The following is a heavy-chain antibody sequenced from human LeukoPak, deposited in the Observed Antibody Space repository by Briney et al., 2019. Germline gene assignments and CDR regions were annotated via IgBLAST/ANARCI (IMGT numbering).Heavy chain of an antibody. D-gene: IGHD3-3*01. CDR3: ATQGLEVLRFLEWLTTPAGY. Sequence: GGSLRLSCAASGFTFSSYSMNWVRQAPGKGLEWVSSISSSSSYIYYADSVKGRFTISRDNAKNSLYLQMNSLRAEDTAVYHCATQGLEVLRFLEWLTTPAGYWGQGTLVTVSS. CDR2: ISSSSSYI. J-gene: IGHJ4*02. CDR1: GFTFSSYS. V-gene: IGHV3-21*01.